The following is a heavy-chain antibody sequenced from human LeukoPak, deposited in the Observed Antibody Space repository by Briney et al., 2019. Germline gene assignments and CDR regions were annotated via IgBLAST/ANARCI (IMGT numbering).Heavy chain of an antibody. D-gene: IGHD6-13*01. CDR3: AKGAAAVSSAFDY. Sequence: PGRSLRLSCAASGFTFSSYGMHWVRQAPGKGLEWVAVISYDGSNKYYADSVKGRFTISRDNSKNTLYLQMNSLRAEDTAVYYCAKGAAAVSSAFDYWGQGTLVTVSS. CDR2: ISYDGSNK. CDR1: GFTFSSYG. V-gene: IGHV3-30*18. J-gene: IGHJ4*02.